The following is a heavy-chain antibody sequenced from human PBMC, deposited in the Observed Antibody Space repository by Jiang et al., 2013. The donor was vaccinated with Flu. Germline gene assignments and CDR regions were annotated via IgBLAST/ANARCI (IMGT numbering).Heavy chain of an antibody. J-gene: IGHJ6*02. Sequence: AEVKKPGAPVKVSCKASGFSFTSYAIHWVRQAPGPRLEWMGWINAGNGNTKYSQKFQGRVTITGDTSATTVYMEMSSLRSEDTAVYYCARTYSSTLYYGMDVWGQGTTVTVSS. CDR1: GFSFTSYA. CDR2: INAGNGNT. D-gene: IGHD6-13*01. V-gene: IGHV1-3*01. CDR3: ARTYSSTLYYGMDV.